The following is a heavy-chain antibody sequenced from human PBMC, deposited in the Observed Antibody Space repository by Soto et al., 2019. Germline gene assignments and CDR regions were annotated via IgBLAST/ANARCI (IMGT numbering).Heavy chain of an antibody. V-gene: IGHV4-59*08. Sequence: QVQLQESGPGLVKPSETLSLTCTVSGGSISSYYWSWIRQPPGKGLGWIGYIYYSGSTNYNPSLKSRVVISVATSKHQLSLEPSSVTAAATAVYYCARGQSIAAEFCYWGQGTLVTVSS. J-gene: IGHJ4*02. D-gene: IGHD6-6*01. CDR2: IYYSGST. CDR3: ARGQSIAAEFCY. CDR1: GGSISSYY.